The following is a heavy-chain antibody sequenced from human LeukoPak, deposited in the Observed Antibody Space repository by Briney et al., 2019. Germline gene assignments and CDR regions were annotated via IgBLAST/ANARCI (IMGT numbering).Heavy chain of an antibody. D-gene: IGHD4-11*01. CDR3: ALSSNWPGFFDY. CDR1: GFTVSSNY. J-gene: IGHJ4*02. V-gene: IGHV3-66*01. Sequence: GGSLRLSCAASGFTVSSNYMSWVRQVPGKGLEWVSVIYSDGTTYNADSVKGRFTISRDNSKNTLYLQMNSLRAEDTAVYYCALSSNWPGFFDYWGQGTLVTVSS. CDR2: IYSDGTT.